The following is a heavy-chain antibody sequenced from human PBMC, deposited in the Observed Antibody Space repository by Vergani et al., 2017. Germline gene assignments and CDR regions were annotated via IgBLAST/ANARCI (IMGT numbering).Heavy chain of an antibody. CDR1: GFTFDDYA. CDR3: AKPARQRKTTVTTLDYYYYYGMDV. D-gene: IGHD4-11*01. CDR2: INWNGGST. J-gene: IGHJ6*02. Sequence: EVQLVESGGGLVQPGRSLRLSCAASGFTFDDYAMHWVRQAPGKGLEWVSGINWNGGSTGYADSVKGRFTISRDNAKNSLYLQMNSLRAEDTAVYYCAKPARQRKTTVTTLDYYYYYGMDVWGQGTTVTVSS. V-gene: IGHV3-9*01.